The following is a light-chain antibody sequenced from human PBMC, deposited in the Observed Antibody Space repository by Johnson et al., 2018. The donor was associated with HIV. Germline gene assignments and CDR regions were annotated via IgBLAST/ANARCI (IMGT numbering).Light chain of an antibody. CDR1: NSNIGNNY. J-gene: IGLJ1*01. Sequence: QAVLTQPPSVSAAPGQKVTISCSGSNSNIGNNYVSWYQHLPGTAPKLLINDNNKLPSGIPDRFSGSKSGTSATLGITGLQTGDEADYYCGTWDSSLSAGVFGTGTKVTVL. V-gene: IGLV1-51*01. CDR3: GTWDSSLSAGV. CDR2: DNN.